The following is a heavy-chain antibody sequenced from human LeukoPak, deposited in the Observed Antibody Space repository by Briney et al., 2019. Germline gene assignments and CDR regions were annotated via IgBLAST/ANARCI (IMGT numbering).Heavy chain of an antibody. V-gene: IGHV3-30*18. CDR2: ISYDGSNK. J-gene: IGHJ5*02. CDR3: AKDKEYFGSGDLSP. D-gene: IGHD3-10*01. CDR1: GFTFSSYG. Sequence: GGSLRLSCAASGFTFSSYGMDWVRQAPGKGLEWVAVISYDGSNKYYADSVKGRFTISRDNSKNTLYLQMNSLRAEDTAVYYCAKDKEYFGSGDLSPSGQGTLVTVSS.